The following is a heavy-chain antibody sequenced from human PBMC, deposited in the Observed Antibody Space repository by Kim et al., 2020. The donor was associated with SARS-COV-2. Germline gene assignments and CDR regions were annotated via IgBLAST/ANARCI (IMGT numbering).Heavy chain of an antibody. CDR1: SYIFVNYA. J-gene: IGHJ4*02. CDR3: ARGSLGGSPANFDS. Sequence: ASVKVSCQASSYIFVNYAISWVRQAPGEGLEWMGWISGYNGDTKYAQKLQDRVTMTIHTSTRTAYMEVGSLRSDDTAIYYCARGSLGGSPANFDSWGQGTLVTVSS. CDR2: ISGYNGDT. V-gene: IGHV1-18*01. D-gene: IGHD1-26*01.